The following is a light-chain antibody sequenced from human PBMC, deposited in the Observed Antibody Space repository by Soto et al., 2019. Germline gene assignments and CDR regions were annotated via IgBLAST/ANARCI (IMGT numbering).Light chain of an antibody. CDR3: QHYYSYSRT. CDR1: QTVSSW. V-gene: IGKV1-5*01. Sequence: DIQMTQSPSTLSASVGDRVTITCRASQTVSSWLAWYQQKPGKAPKLLIYDVSSLESGVPSRFSGSGSGTEFTLTISRLQPEDFATYYCQHYYSYSRTFGQGTKVEVK. J-gene: IGKJ1*01. CDR2: DVS.